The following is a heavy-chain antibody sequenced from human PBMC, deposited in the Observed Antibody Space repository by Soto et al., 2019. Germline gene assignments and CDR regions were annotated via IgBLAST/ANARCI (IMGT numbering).Heavy chain of an antibody. CDR2: ITSSSTYI. CDR1: GFSFSSFS. V-gene: IGHV3-21*01. J-gene: IGHJ4*02. CDR3: AREGNWNDVDY. Sequence: EVQLVESGGGLVKPGGSLRLSCAASGFSFSSFSMNWVRQAPGKGLEWVSSITSSSTYIYYADSVKDRFAISRDNAKSSLYLQMNSLRADDTAVYYCAREGNWNDVDYWGQGTLVTVSS. D-gene: IGHD1-20*01.